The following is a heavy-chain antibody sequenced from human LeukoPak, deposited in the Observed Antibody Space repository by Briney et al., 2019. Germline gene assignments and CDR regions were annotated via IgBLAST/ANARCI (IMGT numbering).Heavy chain of an antibody. Sequence: SETLSLTCTVSGGPISSYYWSWIRQPPGKGLEWIGYIYYSGSTNYNPSLKSRVTISVDTSKNQFSLKLSSVTAADTAVYYCARSDYGSYYFDYWGQGTLVTVSS. CDR1: GGPISSYY. CDR3: ARSDYGSYYFDY. CDR2: IYYSGST. D-gene: IGHD4-17*01. J-gene: IGHJ4*02. V-gene: IGHV4-59*01.